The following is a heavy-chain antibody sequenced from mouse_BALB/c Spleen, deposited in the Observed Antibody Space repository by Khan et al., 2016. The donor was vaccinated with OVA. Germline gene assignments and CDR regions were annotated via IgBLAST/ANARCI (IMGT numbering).Heavy chain of an antibody. CDR3: ARRLPPYYYAMDY. CDR2: INPSTIYT. V-gene: IGHV1-7*01. CDR1: GYTFTNYW. J-gene: IGHJ4*01. D-gene: IGHD6-1*01. Sequence: QVRLQQSGAELAKPGASVKMSCKASGYTFTNYWMHWVKLRPGQGLEWIGYINPSTIYTEYNQKFKDKATLTADKSSSTAYMQLRSLTSEDSAVYYCARRLPPYYYAMDYWGQGTSVTVSS.